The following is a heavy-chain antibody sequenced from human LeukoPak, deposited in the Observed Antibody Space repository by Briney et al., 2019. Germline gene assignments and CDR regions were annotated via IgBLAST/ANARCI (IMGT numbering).Heavy chain of an antibody. D-gene: IGHD3-3*01. CDR2: ISGSGSST. CDR3: AKDESFGPPGVY. CDR1: GVMFPSYM. J-gene: IGHJ4*02. V-gene: IGHV3-23*01. Sequence: GGSLRLSCAASGVMFPSYMMTWVRQAPGKGLEWVSAISGSGSSTYYADSVKGRFTISRDNSKNTLYLQVNSLRAEDTAVYYCAKDESFGPPGVYWGQGTLVTVSS.